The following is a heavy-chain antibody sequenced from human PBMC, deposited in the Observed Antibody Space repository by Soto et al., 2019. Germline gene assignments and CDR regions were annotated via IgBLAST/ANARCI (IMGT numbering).Heavy chain of an antibody. CDR2: ISNSGGST. J-gene: IGHJ4*02. V-gene: IGHV3-23*01. CDR3: AKAAGWPWSLDY. D-gene: IGHD6-19*01. CDR1: GFTFNSYA. Sequence: GGSLRLSCAASGFTFNSYAMSWVRQAPGKGLEWVSAISNSGGSTYYADSVKGRFTISRDSSNNTLYLQMNSLRAEDTAVYYCAKAAGWPWSLDYWGQGILVTVSS.